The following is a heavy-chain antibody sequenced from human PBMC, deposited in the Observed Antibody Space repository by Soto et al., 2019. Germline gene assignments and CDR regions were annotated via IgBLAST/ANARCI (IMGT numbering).Heavy chain of an antibody. D-gene: IGHD3-16*01. CDR3: ASNTRYDPPDY. CDR2: ISVSGGST. V-gene: IGHV3-23*01. J-gene: IGHJ4*02. Sequence: SIQLSLAASGYPFYSYCRSWVRPAPGKGLAWVSGISVSGGSTYYADSVKGRFTISRDNSKNTLYLQMNSLRAEDTALYYCASNTRYDPPDYWGQGTLVTVSS. CDR1: GYPFYSYC.